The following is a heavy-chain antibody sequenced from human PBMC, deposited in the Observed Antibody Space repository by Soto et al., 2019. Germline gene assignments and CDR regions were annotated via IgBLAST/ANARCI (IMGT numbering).Heavy chain of an antibody. V-gene: IGHV4-34*01. Sequence: SETLSLTCAVYGGSFSGYYWSWIRQPPGKGLEWIGEINHSGSTNYNPSLKSRVTISVDTSKNQFSLKLSSVTAADTAVYYCARGAYYYGSGSYYNPLYFDYWGQGTMVT. J-gene: IGHJ4*02. CDR3: ARGAYYYGSGSYYNPLYFDY. CDR2: INHSGST. D-gene: IGHD3-10*01. CDR1: GGSFSGYY.